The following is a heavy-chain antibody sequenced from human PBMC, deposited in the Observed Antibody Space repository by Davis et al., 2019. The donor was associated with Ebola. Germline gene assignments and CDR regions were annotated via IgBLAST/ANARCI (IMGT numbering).Heavy chain of an antibody. CDR2: ISFDGGMK. CDR1: GFTFSSYS. V-gene: IGHV3-30*03. J-gene: IGHJ4*02. D-gene: IGHD6-6*01. CDR3: ASGEYSSSSSEDY. Sequence: PGGSLRLSCAVSGFTFSSYSMNWVRQAPGKGLEWVAVISFDGGMKYYADSVKGRFTISRDNSKSTLYLQMNSLRPEDTAMYYCASGEYSSSSSEDYWGQGTLVTVSS.